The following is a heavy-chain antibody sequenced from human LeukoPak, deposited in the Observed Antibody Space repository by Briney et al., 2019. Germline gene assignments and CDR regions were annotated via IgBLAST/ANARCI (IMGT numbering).Heavy chain of an antibody. CDR1: GGTFSSYT. V-gene: IGHV1-69*06. D-gene: IGHD2-2*01. CDR2: IIPIFGTA. CDR3: ARDLGYCSNTACSRGWFDP. Sequence: GASVRLSCKASGGTFSSYTLTCVRHAPGQGLEWMGGIIPIFGTANYAQKFQGRVTITADKSTSTANMELSSLRSEDTAVYYCARDLGYCSNTACSRGWFDPWGQGTLVTVSS. J-gene: IGHJ5*02.